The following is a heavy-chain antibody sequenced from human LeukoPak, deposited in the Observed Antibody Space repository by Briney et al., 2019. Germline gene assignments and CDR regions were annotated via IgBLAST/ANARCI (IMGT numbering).Heavy chain of an antibody. J-gene: IGHJ4*01. V-gene: IGHV3-7*01. Sequence: GGSLRLSCAASGFTYSRYWMSWVRQAPGKGLEWVANMKPDGSERYYVDSVKGRFTISRVNAKNSVYLQMNSLRVEDAAVYYCAREASSTYPPVNNGYYVLDYWGQGTLVTVSS. CDR1: GFTYSRYW. CDR2: MKPDGSER. CDR3: AREASSTYPPVNNGYYVLDY. D-gene: IGHD3-22*01.